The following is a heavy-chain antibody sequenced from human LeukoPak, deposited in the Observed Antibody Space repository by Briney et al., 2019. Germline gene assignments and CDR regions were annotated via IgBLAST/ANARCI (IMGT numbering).Heavy chain of an antibody. CDR1: GFTFNIYW. CDR3: ARARDY. Sequence: GGSLRLSCAASGFTFNIYWMSWVRQAPGKGLEWVANIKEDGSEKYYVDSVKGRFTISRDNAKKSLYLQMSSLRAEDTAVYYCARARDYWGQGTLVTVSS. J-gene: IGHJ4*02. CDR2: IKEDGSEK. V-gene: IGHV3-7*01.